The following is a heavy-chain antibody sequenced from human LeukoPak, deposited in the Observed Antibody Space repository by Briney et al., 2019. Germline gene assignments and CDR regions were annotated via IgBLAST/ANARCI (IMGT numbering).Heavy chain of an antibody. CDR3: ASSQRGYYGSGAPFDY. D-gene: IGHD3-10*01. CDR1: GGSISSYC. Sequence: SETLPLTCTVSGGSISSYCWSWIRQPPGKGLEWIGYIHYSGSTYYNPSLKSRVTISVDTSKNQFSLKLSSVTAADTAVYYCASSQRGYYGSGAPFDYWGQGTLVTVSS. J-gene: IGHJ4*02. V-gene: IGHV4-59*06. CDR2: IHYSGST.